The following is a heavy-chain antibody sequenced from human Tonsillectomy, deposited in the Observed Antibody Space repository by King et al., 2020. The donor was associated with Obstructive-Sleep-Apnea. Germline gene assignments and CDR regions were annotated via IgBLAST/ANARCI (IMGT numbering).Heavy chain of an antibody. Sequence: QLQESGPGLVKPSETLSLTCTVSGGSITTTNYYWGWVRQSPGMGLEWIGNIFYSGSTNYNPSLNSRVSISADTSKNQFSLDLSSLTAADTAIYYCTRRLINYAIDSWGQGTLVTVSS. CDR3: TRRLINYAIDS. J-gene: IGHJ4*02. CDR2: IFYSGST. V-gene: IGHV4-39*07. CDR1: GGSITTTNYY. D-gene: IGHD4-11*01.